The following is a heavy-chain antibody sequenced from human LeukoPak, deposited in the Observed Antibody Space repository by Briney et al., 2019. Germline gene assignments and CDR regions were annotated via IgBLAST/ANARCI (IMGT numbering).Heavy chain of an antibody. CDR3: ARVNGSGSKLGYYYYYMDV. D-gene: IGHD3-10*01. V-gene: IGHV5-51*01. CDR2: IYPGDSDT. Sequence: GASLQISCEGSGSIFTSYWIGWVRPLPGKGLEWMGIIYPGDSDTRYSPSFQGQVTISADKSISTAYLQWSSLKASDTAMYYCARVNGSGSKLGYYYYYMDVWGKGTTVTVSS. CDR1: GSIFTSYW. J-gene: IGHJ6*03.